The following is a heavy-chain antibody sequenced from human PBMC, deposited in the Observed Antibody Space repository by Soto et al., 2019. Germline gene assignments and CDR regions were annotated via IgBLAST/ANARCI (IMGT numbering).Heavy chain of an antibody. CDR2: IIPILGTG. CDR3: ARHVPAAGYYYGMDV. D-gene: IGHD2-2*01. V-gene: IGHV1-69*12. J-gene: IGHJ6*02. Sequence: QVQLVQSGAEXXXPGSSVKVSCKASGGTFSSYAISWVRQAPGEGLEWMGGIIPILGTGNYAQKFQGRVTITADESTSTAYMELSSLRSEDTAVYYCARHVPAAGYYYGMDVWGQGTTVTVSS. CDR1: GGTFSSYA.